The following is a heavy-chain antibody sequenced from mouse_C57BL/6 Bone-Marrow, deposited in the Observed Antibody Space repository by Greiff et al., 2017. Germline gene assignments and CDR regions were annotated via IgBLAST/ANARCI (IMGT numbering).Heavy chain of an antibody. J-gene: IGHJ4*01. CDR1: GLSPSTFGMG. Sequence: QVQLKESGPGILQPSQTLSLTCSFSGLSPSTFGMGVGWIRQPSGKGLEWLAHIWWDDDKYYNPALKSRLTISKDTSKTQVFLKIANVDTADTAKYYCARIDVLRYYYAMDDWGQGTSVTVSS. CDR3: ARIDVLRYYYAMDD. D-gene: IGHD1-1*01. V-gene: IGHV8-8*01. CDR2: IWWDDDK.